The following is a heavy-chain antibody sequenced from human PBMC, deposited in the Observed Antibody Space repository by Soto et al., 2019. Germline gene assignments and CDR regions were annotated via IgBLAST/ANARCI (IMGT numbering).Heavy chain of an antibody. J-gene: IGHJ6*02. D-gene: IGHD6-19*01. Sequence: GSLRLSSTASGXIFGDYSMSWVRQAPGKGLELGGFIRSKAYGGTKEYAASVKGRFTISRDDSKSIAYLQMNSLKTEDTAVYYCTREAKSSGCYVNYYYYYGMDVWSQGTTVTVS. V-gene: IGHV3-49*04. CDR3: TREAKSSGCYVNYYYYYGMDV. CDR2: IRSKAYGGTK. CDR1: GXIFGDYS.